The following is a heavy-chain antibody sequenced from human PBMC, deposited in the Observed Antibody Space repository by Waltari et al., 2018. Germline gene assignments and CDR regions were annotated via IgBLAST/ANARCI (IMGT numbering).Heavy chain of an antibody. J-gene: IGHJ4*02. V-gene: IGHV3-7*01. Sequence: EVQLVESGGGLVQPGGSLRLSCAASGFTFSSYWMSWVRQAPGKGLEWVANIKQDGSEKYYVDAVKGRFTISRDNAKNSLYLQMNSLRAEDTAVYYCAREGSRSSGWSVYWGQGTLVTVSS. CDR1: GFTFSSYW. D-gene: IGHD6-19*01. CDR3: AREGSRSSGWSVY. CDR2: IKQDGSEK.